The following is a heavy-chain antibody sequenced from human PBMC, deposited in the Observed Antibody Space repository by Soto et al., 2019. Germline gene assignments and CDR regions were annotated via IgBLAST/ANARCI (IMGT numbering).Heavy chain of an antibody. CDR3: AKDTYLDDSDSSGYYPWYYYGLDG. CDR1: GVPFRNYS. Sequence: GGSRSLSSPLAGVPFRNYSMSWVGSAPGKGLEWVSAISGSGDSTYYADSVKGRFAVSRDNSKNTLYLQMTSLRAEDTAVYYRAKDTYLDDSDSSGYYPWYYYGLDGLGPGNKVTFS. CDR2: ISGSGDST. J-gene: IGHJ6*02. D-gene: IGHD3-22*01. V-gene: IGHV3-23*01.